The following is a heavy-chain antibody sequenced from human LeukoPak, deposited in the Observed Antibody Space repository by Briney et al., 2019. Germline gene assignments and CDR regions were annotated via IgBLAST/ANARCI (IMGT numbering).Heavy chain of an antibody. Sequence: SSETLPLTCTVSGGSISSYYWSWIRQPPGKGLEWIGYIYYSGSTNYNPSLKSRVTISVDTSKNQFSLKLSSVTAADTAVYYCARAVVPAAMSGNWFDPWGQGTLVTVSS. J-gene: IGHJ5*02. V-gene: IGHV4-59*01. CDR1: GGSISSYY. D-gene: IGHD2-2*01. CDR3: ARAVVPAAMSGNWFDP. CDR2: IYYSGST.